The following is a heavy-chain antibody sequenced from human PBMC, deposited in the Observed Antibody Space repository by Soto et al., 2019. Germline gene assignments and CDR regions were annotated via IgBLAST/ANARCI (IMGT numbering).Heavy chain of an antibody. CDR3: EKDDGGSNNYLHRYYYYMDV. D-gene: IGHD2-15*01. V-gene: IGHV3-30*18. Sequence: QVQLVESGGGVVQPGRSLSLSCAASGFTFSSYGMHWVRQAPGKGLQWVAVISYDGSNKYYVDSVRGRFTISRDNSKNTLYLQMNRLRAEDTAVYYCEKDDGGSNNYLHRYYYYMDVWGKGTTVTVSS. CDR2: ISYDGSNK. CDR1: GFTFSSYG. J-gene: IGHJ6*03.